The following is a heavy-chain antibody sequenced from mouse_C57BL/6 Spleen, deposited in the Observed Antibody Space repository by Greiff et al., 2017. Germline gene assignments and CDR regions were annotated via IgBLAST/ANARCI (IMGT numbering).Heavy chain of an antibody. CDR3: HYDGFFDY. D-gene: IGHD1-2*01. CDR2: IRLKSDNYAT. V-gene: IGHV6-3*01. CDR1: GFTFSNYW. J-gene: IGHJ2*01. Sequence: EVKLMESGGGLVQPGGSMKLSCVASGFTFSNYWMNWVRQSPEKGLEWVAQIRLKSDNYATHYAESVKGRFTISRDDSKSSVYLQMNNLRAEDTGIYYCHYDGFFDYWGQGTTLTVSS.